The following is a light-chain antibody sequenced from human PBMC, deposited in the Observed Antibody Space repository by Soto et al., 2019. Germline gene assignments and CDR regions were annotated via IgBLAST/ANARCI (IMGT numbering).Light chain of an antibody. J-gene: IGKJ4*01. V-gene: IGKV3-20*01. CDR1: QSVSSSN. CDR2: GAS. Sequence: ETVLTQSPGTLSLSPGQRATLSCRASQSVSSSNLAWYQQKPGQAPRLLIYGASSRATGIPDRFSGSGSGTDFTLTISGLEPEDFAVYFCQQYVGSGPVTFAGGTKVEVK. CDR3: QQYVGSGPVT.